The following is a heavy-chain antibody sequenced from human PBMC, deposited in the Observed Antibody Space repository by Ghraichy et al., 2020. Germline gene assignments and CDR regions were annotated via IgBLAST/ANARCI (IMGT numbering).Heavy chain of an antibody. CDR1: GFTFSSYS. V-gene: IGHV3-48*01. J-gene: IGHJ6*02. CDR3: ARDELNDWNDVNYYYGMDV. CDR2: ISSSSSTI. Sequence: GGSLRLSCAASGFTFSSYSMNWVRQAPGKGLEWVSYISSSSSTIYYADSVKGRFTISRDNAKNSLYLQMNSLRAEDTAVYYCARDELNDWNDVNYYYGMDVWGQGTTVTVSS. D-gene: IGHD1-1*01.